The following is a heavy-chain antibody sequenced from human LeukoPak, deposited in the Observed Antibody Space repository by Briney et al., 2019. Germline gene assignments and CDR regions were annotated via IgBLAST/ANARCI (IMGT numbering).Heavy chain of an antibody. D-gene: IGHD3-22*01. CDR2: ISNNGGYT. CDR3: AKEGDSSGHCGDFDI. J-gene: IGHJ3*02. Sequence: GGSLRLSCAASGFTFSSSAMSWVRQAPGKGLEWVSAISNNGGYTYYADSVQGRFTISRDNSKSTLCLQMNSLRAEDTAVYYCAKEGDSSGHCGDFDIWGQGTMVTVSS. V-gene: IGHV3-23*01. CDR1: GFTFSSSA.